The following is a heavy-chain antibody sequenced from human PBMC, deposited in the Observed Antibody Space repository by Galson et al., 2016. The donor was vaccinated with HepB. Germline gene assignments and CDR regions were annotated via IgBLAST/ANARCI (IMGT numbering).Heavy chain of an antibody. CDR3: SRPGTYGWHGGLAY. Sequence: SETLSLTCTVSGGSISSSGYYWGWIRQPPGKGLEWIASIYYTGNTYYKPSLKSRVTISVDTYKSQFSLKVTSVTAADTAVYYCSRPGTYGWHGGLAYWGQGTLVTVSS. D-gene: IGHD6-19*01. V-gene: IGHV4-39*01. CDR2: IYYTGNT. J-gene: IGHJ4*02. CDR1: GGSISSSGYY.